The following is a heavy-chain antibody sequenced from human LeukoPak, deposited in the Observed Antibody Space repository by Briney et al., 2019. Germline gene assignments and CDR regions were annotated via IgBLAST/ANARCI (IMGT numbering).Heavy chain of an antibody. CDR3: ARDLGYCSGGSCYDWFDP. V-gene: IGHV3-7*01. CDR1: GFTFSSYW. D-gene: IGHD2-15*01. J-gene: IGHJ5*02. Sequence: GGSLRLSCAASGFTFSSYWMSWVRQAPGKGLEWVANIKQDGSEKYYVDSVKGRFTISRDNAKNSLYLQMNSLRAEDTAVYYRARDLGYCSGGSCYDWFDPWGQGTLVTVSS. CDR2: IKQDGSEK.